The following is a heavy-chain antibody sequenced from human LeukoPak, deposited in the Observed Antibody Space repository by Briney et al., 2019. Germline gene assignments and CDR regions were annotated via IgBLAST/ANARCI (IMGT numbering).Heavy chain of an antibody. CDR3: AALYSSSWYYFDY. CDR2: FDPEDGET. CDR1: GYTPTELS. V-gene: IGHV1-24*01. D-gene: IGHD6-13*01. Sequence: ASVKVSCKVSGYTPTELSMHWVRQAPGKGLEWMGGFDPEDGETIYAQKFQGRVTMTEDTSTDTAYMELSSLRSEDTAVYYCAALYSSSWYYFDYWGQGTLVTVSS. J-gene: IGHJ4*02.